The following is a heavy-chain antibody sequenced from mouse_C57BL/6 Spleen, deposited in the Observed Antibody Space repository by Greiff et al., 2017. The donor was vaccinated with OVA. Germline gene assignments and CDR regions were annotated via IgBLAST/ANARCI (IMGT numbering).Heavy chain of an antibody. CDR3: ARGIYYDYHWYFEG. CDR1: GYTFTSYW. Sequence: QVQLQQPGAELVRPGSSVKLSCKASGYTFTSYWMDWVKQRPGQGLEWIGNIYPSDSETHYNQKFKDKATLTVDKSSSTAYMQLSSLTSEDSAVYYCARGIYYDYHWYFEGWGTGTTVTVSS. D-gene: IGHD2-4*01. CDR2: IYPSDSET. J-gene: IGHJ1*03. V-gene: IGHV1-61*01.